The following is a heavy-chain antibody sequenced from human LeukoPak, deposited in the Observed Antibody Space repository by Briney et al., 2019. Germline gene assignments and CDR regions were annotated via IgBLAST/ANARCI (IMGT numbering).Heavy chain of an antibody. J-gene: IGHJ4*02. CDR1: GGSISSYY. Sequence: SETLSLTCTVSGGSISSYYWSWIRQPPGKGLEWIGYIYYSGSTNYNPSLKSRVTISVDTSKNRFSLKLSSVTAADTAVYYCASSPDYYDSSGYYYVLRDWGQGTLVTVSS. D-gene: IGHD3-22*01. V-gene: IGHV4-59*08. CDR3: ASSPDYYDSSGYYYVLRD. CDR2: IYYSGST.